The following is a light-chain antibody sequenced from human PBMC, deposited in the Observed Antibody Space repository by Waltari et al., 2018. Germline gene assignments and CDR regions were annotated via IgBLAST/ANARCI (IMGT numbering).Light chain of an antibody. Sequence: SSVLTQPPSVSVAPGQTATITGGGNNIGSKSGHCYQQKPGQAPVLVVYDGDVRPSGIPERISGSNSANTATLTINRVEVGDEAAYFCQVWDNYADHVIFGGGTKLTVL. CDR3: QVWDNYADHVI. J-gene: IGLJ2*01. CDR2: DGD. V-gene: IGLV3-21*02. CDR1: NIGSKS.